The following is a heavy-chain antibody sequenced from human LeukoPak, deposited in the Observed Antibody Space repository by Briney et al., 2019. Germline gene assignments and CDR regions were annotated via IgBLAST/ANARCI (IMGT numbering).Heavy chain of an antibody. Sequence: PGRSLRLSCAASGFTFSKYTIHWVRQAPGKGLEWVAVISNDGSNKYYADSVKGRFTISRDNSKNTLYLQMDSLRAEDTAVYYCARGDFGVVITYSWFGPWGQGTLVTVSS. D-gene: IGHD3-3*01. V-gene: IGHV3-30*04. CDR2: ISNDGSNK. J-gene: IGHJ5*02. CDR3: ARGDFGVVITYSWFGP. CDR1: GFTFSKYT.